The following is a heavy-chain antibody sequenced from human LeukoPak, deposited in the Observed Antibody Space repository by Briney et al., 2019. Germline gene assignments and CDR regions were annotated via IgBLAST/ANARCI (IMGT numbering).Heavy chain of an antibody. CDR3: ARGLLVVDI. CDR1: GGSISSYY. Sequence: SETLSLTCTVSGGSISSYYWSWIRQPPGEGLEWLGYIYYSGSTNYNPSLKSRVTISVDTSKYQFSLKLSSVTAADTAVYYCARGLLVVDIWGQGTMVTVSS. CDR2: IYYSGST. D-gene: IGHD2-8*02. J-gene: IGHJ3*02. V-gene: IGHV4-59*01.